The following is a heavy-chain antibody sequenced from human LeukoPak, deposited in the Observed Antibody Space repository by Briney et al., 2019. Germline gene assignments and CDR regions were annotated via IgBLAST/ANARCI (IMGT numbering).Heavy chain of an antibody. CDR3: ARHGGDYTFDY. D-gene: IGHD4-17*01. J-gene: IGHJ4*02. V-gene: IGHV4-59*08. Sequence: PSETLSLTCTVSGGSISSYYWSWIRQPPGKGREWIAYMDYSGSTFYNPSLKSRVSTSVDTSKNQFSLKVRSVTAADTAVYYCARHGGDYTFDYWGQGTLVTVSS. CDR1: GGSISSYY. CDR2: MDYSGST.